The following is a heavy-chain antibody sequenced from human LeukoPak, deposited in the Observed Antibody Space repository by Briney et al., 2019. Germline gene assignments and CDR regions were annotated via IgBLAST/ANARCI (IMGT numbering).Heavy chain of an antibody. Sequence: GGSLRLSCAASGFTFSSYAMSWVRQAPGKGLEWVSAISGSGGSTYYADSVKGRFTISIDNSKNTLYLQMNSLRAEDTAVYYCAIPRGDIVVVPAAIEYWGQGTLVTVSS. V-gene: IGHV3-23*01. J-gene: IGHJ4*02. CDR1: GFTFSSYA. D-gene: IGHD2-2*01. CDR2: ISGSGGST. CDR3: AIPRGDIVVVPAAIEY.